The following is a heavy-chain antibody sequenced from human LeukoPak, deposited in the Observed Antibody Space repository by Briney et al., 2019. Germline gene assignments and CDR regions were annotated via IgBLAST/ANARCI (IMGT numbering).Heavy chain of an antibody. CDR3: AKGPSGGNGFSY. D-gene: IGHD2-15*01. CDR2: IKQDGSER. V-gene: IGHV3-7*01. J-gene: IGHJ4*02. Sequence: GGSLRLSCAASGFTFSSYLMSWVRQAPGKGLEWVANIKQDGSERYYVDSVKGRFTISRDNAKNSLYLQMNSLRAVDTAVYYCAKGPSGGNGFSYWGLGTLVTVSS. CDR1: GFTFSSYL.